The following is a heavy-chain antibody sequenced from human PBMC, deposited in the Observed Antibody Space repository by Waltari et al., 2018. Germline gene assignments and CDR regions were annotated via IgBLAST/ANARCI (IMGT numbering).Heavy chain of an antibody. V-gene: IGHV1-69*12. Sequence: QVQLVQSGAEVKKPGSSVKVSCKASGGTFSSYAISWVRQAPGQGLECMGGIIPIFGTANYAQKFQGRVTITADESTSTAYMELSSLRSEDTAVYYCASTGGCSGGSCYPYYFDYWGQGTLVTVSS. D-gene: IGHD2-15*01. J-gene: IGHJ4*02. CDR3: ASTGGCSGGSCYPYYFDY. CDR1: GGTFSSYA. CDR2: IIPIFGTA.